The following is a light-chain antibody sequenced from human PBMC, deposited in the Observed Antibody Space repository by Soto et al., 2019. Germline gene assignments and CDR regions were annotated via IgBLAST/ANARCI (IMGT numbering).Light chain of an antibody. V-gene: IGKV1-9*01. CDR1: QGISSY. CDR3: QQLNSYLF. Sequence: IQLTQSPSSLSASVGDRVTITCRASQGISSYLAWYQQKPGKAPKLLIYAASTLQSGVPSRFSGSGSGTDFTLTISSLQPEDFATYYCQQLNSYLFFGPGTKGGYQ. J-gene: IGKJ3*01. CDR2: AAS.